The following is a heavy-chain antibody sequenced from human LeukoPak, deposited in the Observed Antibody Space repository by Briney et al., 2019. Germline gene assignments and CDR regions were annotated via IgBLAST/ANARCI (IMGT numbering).Heavy chain of an antibody. CDR3: AKTGGGSDPY. Sequence: PSETLSLTCTVSGTSISDYNWSWIRQPPGKGLEWIGFIQYTGSTNYNPSLKSRVTISLDTSKNQFSLKLNSVTAADTAVYYCAKTGGGSDPYWGQGTLVTVSS. CDR1: GTSISDYN. D-gene: IGHD2-15*01. CDR2: IQYTGST. J-gene: IGHJ4*02. V-gene: IGHV4-59*01.